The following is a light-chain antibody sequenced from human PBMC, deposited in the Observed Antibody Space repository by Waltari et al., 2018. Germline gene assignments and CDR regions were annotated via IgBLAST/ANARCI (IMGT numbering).Light chain of an antibody. CDR2: SYY. CDR1: SSNIGKNS. V-gene: IGLV1-44*01. J-gene: IGLJ3*02. CDR3: ATWDDSLKGWV. Sequence: SVLTQPPSASGTPGQSVTMSCSGSSSNIGKNSVNWYQQVPGTAPKLLIYSYYQRTSGVPARFFGSKSDTSASLAISGHQSDDEADYYCATWDDSLKGWVFGGGTKLTVL.